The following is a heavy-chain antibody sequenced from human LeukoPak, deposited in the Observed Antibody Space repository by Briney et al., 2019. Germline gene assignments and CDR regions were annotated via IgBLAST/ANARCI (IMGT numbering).Heavy chain of an antibody. Sequence: GGSLRLSCAVSGFTVYTNSMSWDRQVPGKGLEWVSVIYTGGTTHYADSVKGRFTISRDNSKNTLYLEMNSLRAEDAAVYFCARSPAFYDGAGVKYYFDYWGQGTLVTVSS. D-gene: IGHD3-3*01. J-gene: IGHJ4*02. CDR2: IYTGGTT. V-gene: IGHV3-53*01. CDR1: GFTVYTNS. CDR3: ARSPAFYDGAGVKYYFDY.